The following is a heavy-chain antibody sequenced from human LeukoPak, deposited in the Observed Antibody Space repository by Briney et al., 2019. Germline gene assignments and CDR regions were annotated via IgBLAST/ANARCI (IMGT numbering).Heavy chain of an antibody. CDR2: ISSNGGST. D-gene: IGHD5-18*01. Sequence: GGSLRLSCSASGFTFSSYAMYWVRQAPGKGLEYVSAISSNGGSTYYADSVKGRFTISRDNSKNTLYVQMSSLRAEDTAVYYCVKGLWIQLWSYFDYWGQGTLVTVSS. J-gene: IGHJ4*02. CDR3: VKGLWIQLWSYFDY. CDR1: GFTFSSYA. V-gene: IGHV3-64*05.